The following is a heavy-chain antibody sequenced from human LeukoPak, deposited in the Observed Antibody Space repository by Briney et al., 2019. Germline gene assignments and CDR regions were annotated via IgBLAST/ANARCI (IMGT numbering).Heavy chain of an antibody. J-gene: IGHJ5*02. V-gene: IGHV4-4*09. CDR2: IYISGSS. CDR3: ARRGPGGWFDP. CDR1: GGSISSYY. D-gene: IGHD3-10*01. Sequence: SETLSLTCTVSGGSISSYYWSWIRQPPGQGLEWIWYIYISGSSNYNPSPKSRVTISVDTSKNQFSLKLSSVTAADTAVYYCARRGPGGWFDPWGQGTLVTVSS.